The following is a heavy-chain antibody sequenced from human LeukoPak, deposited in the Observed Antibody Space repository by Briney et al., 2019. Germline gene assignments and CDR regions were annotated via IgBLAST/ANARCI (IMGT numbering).Heavy chain of an antibody. CDR3: ARDLLGSTGHWYFDL. CDR1: GAPISTSS. V-gene: IGHV4-4*07. CDR2: FYTSGSSSGST. D-gene: IGHD1-26*01. Sequence: SETLSLKCTVSGAPISTSSWSASSWSWIRQPAGKGLEWIGRFYTSGSSSGSTNYNPSLESRVTMSADTSKNQFSLKLTSVTAADTAVYYCARDLLGSTGHWYFDLWGRGTLVTVSS. J-gene: IGHJ2*01.